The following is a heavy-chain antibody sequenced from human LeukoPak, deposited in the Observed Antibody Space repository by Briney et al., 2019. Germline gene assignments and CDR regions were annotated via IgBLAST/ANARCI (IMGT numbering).Heavy chain of an antibody. CDR2: ISYDGRNK. CDR3: ARGVGSYGDDYYYGLDA. V-gene: IGHV3-30*03. J-gene: IGHJ6*02. D-gene: IGHD5-18*01. CDR1: GFTFSSYS. Sequence: PGGSLRLSCVASGFTFSSYSMNWVRQAPGKGLEWVALISYDGRNKLSADSAKGRLTISRDNSENTLYLQMNSLRPEDTAVYYCARGVGSYGDDYYYGLDAWGQGTTVTVSS.